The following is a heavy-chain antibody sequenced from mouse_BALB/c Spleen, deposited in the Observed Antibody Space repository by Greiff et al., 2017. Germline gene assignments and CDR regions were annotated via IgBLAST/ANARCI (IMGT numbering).Heavy chain of an antibody. Sequence: DVKLVESGGGLVKPGGSLKLSCAASGFTFSSYTMSWVRQTPEKRLEWVATISSGGSYTYYPDSVKGRFTISRDNAKNTLYLQRSSLKSEDTAMYYCTKDGEGPHWGQGTLVTVSA. V-gene: IGHV5-6-4*01. CDR3: TKDGEGPH. CDR1: GFTFSSYT. J-gene: IGHJ3*01. CDR2: ISSGGSYT.